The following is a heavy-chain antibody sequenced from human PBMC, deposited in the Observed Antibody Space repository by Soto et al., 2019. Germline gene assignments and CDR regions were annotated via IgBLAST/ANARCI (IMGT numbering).Heavy chain of an antibody. J-gene: IGHJ5*02. CDR1: GFTFSSYW. D-gene: IGHD6-6*01. V-gene: IGHV3-74*01. CDR3: SCSIGGPNWFDP. CDR2: INSDGSST. Sequence: GGSLRLSCAASGFTFSSYWMHWVRQAPGNGLVWVSRINSDGSSTSYADSVKGRFTISRDNAKNTLYLQMNSLRAEDTAVYYCSCSIGGPNWFDPWGQGTLVTVSS.